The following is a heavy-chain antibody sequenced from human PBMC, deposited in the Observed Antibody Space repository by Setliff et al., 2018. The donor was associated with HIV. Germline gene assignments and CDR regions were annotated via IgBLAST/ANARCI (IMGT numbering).Heavy chain of an antibody. CDR1: GFAFSSYG. CDR2: IWFDGSYK. CDR3: ARDRERWLQSRLFDP. D-gene: IGHD4-4*01. J-gene: IGHJ5*02. Sequence: PGGSLRLSCAASGFAFSSYGMHWVRQAPGKGLEWVAVIWFDGSYKYYVDSVKGRFTISRDNSKNTLYLQMNSLRAEDAAIYYCARDRERWLQSRLFDPWGQGTLVTVSS. V-gene: IGHV3-33*01.